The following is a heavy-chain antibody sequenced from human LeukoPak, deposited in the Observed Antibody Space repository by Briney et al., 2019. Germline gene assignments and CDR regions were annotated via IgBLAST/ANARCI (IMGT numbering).Heavy chain of an antibody. CDR3: ASIPIVVVPAGDY. Sequence: ASVKVSCKASGYTFTGYYMHRVRQAPRRGGEWMGWINTNSGGTNYAQKFQGRVTMTRDTSISTAYMELSRLRSDDTAVYYCASIPIVVVPAGDYGGQGTLVVVSS. J-gene: IGHJ4*02. CDR1: GYTFTGYY. D-gene: IGHD2-2*01. CDR2: INTNSGGT. V-gene: IGHV1-2*02.